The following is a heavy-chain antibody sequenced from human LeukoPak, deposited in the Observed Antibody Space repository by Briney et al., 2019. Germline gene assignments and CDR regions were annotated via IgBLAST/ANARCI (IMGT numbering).Heavy chain of an antibody. CDR1: GGSISSGDYY. J-gene: IGHJ5*02. CDR3: ARAADRGWFDP. Sequence: SQTLSLTCTVSGGSISSGDYYWSWIRQPPGKGLEWIGYIYYSGSTYYNPSLESRVTISVDTSKNQFSLKLSSVTAADTAVYYCARAADRGWFDPWGQGTLVTVSS. V-gene: IGHV4-30-4*01. CDR2: IYYSGST.